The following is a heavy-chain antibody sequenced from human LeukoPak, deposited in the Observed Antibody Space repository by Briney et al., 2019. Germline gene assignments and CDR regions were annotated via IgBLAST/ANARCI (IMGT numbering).Heavy chain of an antibody. J-gene: IGHJ4*02. D-gene: IGHD3-22*01. Sequence: SETLSLTCTVSGYSITSGYYWGWIRQPPGKGLEWIGSIYYSGSTYYSPSLKSRVTISVDTSENQFSLKLSSVTAADTAVYYCAITPGPYDSSANYYPFDYWGQGALVTVSS. CDR2: IYYSGST. CDR3: AITPGPYDSSANYYPFDY. V-gene: IGHV4-38-2*02. CDR1: GYSITSGYY.